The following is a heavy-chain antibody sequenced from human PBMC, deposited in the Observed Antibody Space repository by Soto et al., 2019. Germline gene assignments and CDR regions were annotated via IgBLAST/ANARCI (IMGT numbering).Heavy chain of an antibody. CDR2: IYHSGST. CDR3: ARPQTTVTSYDN. V-gene: IGHV4-30-2*01. Sequence: SETLSLTCAVSGGSISSGGYSWSWIRQPPGKGLEWIGYIYHSGSTYYNPSLKSRVTISVDRSKNQFSLKLSSVTAADTAVYYCARPQTTVTSYDNRGQGTLVTVYS. J-gene: IGHJ4*02. CDR1: GGSISSGGYS. D-gene: IGHD4-17*01.